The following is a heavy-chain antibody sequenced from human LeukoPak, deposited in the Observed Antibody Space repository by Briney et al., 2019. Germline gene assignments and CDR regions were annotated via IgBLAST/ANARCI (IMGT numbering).Heavy chain of an antibody. J-gene: IGHJ4*02. D-gene: IGHD3-10*01. CDR3: TTDAYYYGSGSADY. CDR2: IKSKTDGGTT. V-gene: IGHV3-15*01. Sequence: GGSLRLFCAASGFTFSNAWMSWVRQAPGEGLEWVGRIKSKTDGGTTDYAAPVKGRFTISRDDSKNTLYLQMNSLKTEDTAVYYCTTDAYYYGSGSADYWGQGTLVTVSS. CDR1: GFTFSNAW.